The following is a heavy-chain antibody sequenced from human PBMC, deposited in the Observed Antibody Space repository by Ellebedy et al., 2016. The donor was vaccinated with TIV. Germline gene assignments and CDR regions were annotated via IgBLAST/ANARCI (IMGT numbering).Heavy chain of an antibody. D-gene: IGHD2-21*01. CDR1: GGSISSSNW. CDR3: ARHDHIPYWYFDL. J-gene: IGHJ2*01. CDR2: IYHSGST. V-gene: IGHV4-4*02. Sequence: SETLSLTCAVSGGSISSSNWWSWVRQPPGKGLEWIGEIYHSGSTNYNPSLKSRVTISVDTSKNQFSLKLSSVTAADTAVYYCARHDHIPYWYFDLWGRGTLVTVSS.